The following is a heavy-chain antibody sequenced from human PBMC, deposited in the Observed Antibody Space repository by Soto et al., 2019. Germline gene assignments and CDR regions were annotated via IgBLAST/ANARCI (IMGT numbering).Heavy chain of an antibody. CDR1: GYTFTSYY. CDR2: INPSGGST. J-gene: IGHJ3*02. D-gene: IGHD2-15*01. V-gene: IGHV1-46*03. Sequence: AASVKVSCKASGYTFTSYYMHWVRQAPGQGLEWMGIINPSGGSTSYAQKFQGRVTMTRDTSTSTVYMELSSLRSEDTAVYYCARARGAKPLGYCSGGSCRDDAFDIWGQGTMVTVSS. CDR3: ARARGAKPLGYCSGGSCRDDAFDI.